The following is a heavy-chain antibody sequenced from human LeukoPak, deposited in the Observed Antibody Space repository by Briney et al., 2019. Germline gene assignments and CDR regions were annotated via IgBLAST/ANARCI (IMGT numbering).Heavy chain of an antibody. CDR3: ARLPYYVWGSHRPKQYYFDY. Sequence: PSETLSLTCAVYGGSFSGYYWSWIRQPPGKGLEWIGEINHSGSTNYNLSLKSRVTISVDTSKNQFSLKLSSVTAADTAVYYCARLPYYVWGSHRPKQYYFDYWGQGTLVTVSS. V-gene: IGHV4-34*01. CDR1: GGSFSGYY. CDR2: INHSGST. D-gene: IGHD3-16*02. J-gene: IGHJ4*02.